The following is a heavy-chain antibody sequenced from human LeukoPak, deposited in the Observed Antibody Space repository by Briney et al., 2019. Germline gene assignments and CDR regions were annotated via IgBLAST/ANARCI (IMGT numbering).Heavy chain of an antibody. V-gene: IGHV1-69*06. Sequence: GASVKVSCKASGGTFSSYAISWVRQAPGQGLEWMGGIIPIFGTANYAQKFQGRVTITADKSTSTAYMELSSLRSEDTAVYYCARVREAAAGTYYYYYMDVWGKGTTVTVSS. CDR2: IIPIFGTA. D-gene: IGHD6-13*01. CDR1: GGTFSSYA. CDR3: ARVREAAAGTYYYYYMDV. J-gene: IGHJ6*03.